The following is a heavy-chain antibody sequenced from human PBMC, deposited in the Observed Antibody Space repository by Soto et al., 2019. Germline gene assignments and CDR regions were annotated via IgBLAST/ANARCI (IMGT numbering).Heavy chain of an antibody. CDR3: AAYSSSWYVVY. CDR1: GGSISSSSYY. D-gene: IGHD6-13*01. J-gene: IGHJ4*02. CDR2: IYYSGST. Sequence: SETLSLTCTVSGGSISSSSYYWGWIRQPPGKGLEWIGSIYYSGSTYYNPSLKSRVTISVDTSKNQFSLKLSSVTAADTAVYYCAAYSSSWYVVYWGQGTLVTVSS. V-gene: IGHV4-39*01.